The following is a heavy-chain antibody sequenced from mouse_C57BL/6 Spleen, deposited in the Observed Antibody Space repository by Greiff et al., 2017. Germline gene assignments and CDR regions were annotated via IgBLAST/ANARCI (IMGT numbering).Heavy chain of an antibody. D-gene: IGHD1-1*01. CDR1: GFTFSDYG. CDR3: ARRDYYGSVLDY. CDR2: ISSGSSTI. J-gene: IGHJ2*01. V-gene: IGHV5-17*01. Sequence: EVMLVESGGGLVKPGGSLKLSCAASGFTFSDYGMHWVRQAPEKGLEWVAYISSGSSTIYYADTVKGRFTISRDNAKNTLFLQMTSLRSEDTAMYYCARRDYYGSVLDYWGQGTTLTVSS.